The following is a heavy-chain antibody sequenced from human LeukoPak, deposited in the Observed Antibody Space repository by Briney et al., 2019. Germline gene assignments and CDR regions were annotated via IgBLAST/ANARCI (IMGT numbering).Heavy chain of an antibody. CDR1: GGSSMRGDYY. J-gene: IGHJ4*02. CDR2: IYYIGST. Sequence: SETLSLTCTVSGGSSMRGDYYWSWIRQPPGKDLEWIGYIYYIGSTYYNPSLKSRVTISEDKSKKQFSLDLSSVTAADTAVYYCARGSLVQGVPFLDYWGQGALVTVSS. CDR3: ARGSLVQGVPFLDY. D-gene: IGHD3-10*01. V-gene: IGHV4-30-4*01.